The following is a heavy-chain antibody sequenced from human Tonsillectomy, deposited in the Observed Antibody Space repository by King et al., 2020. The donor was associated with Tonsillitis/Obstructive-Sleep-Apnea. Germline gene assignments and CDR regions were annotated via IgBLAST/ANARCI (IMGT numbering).Heavy chain of an antibody. Sequence: QLVQSGAEVKKPGSSVKVSCKASGGTFSSYAISWVRQAPGQGLEWMGGIIPIFGTANYAQKFPGRVTITADESTSTAYMELGSLRSEDTAVYYCASGEWLKYYYYYMDVWGRGTTVTVSS. CDR2: IIPIFGTA. CDR3: ASGEWLKYYYYYMDV. V-gene: IGHV1-69*01. J-gene: IGHJ6*03. D-gene: IGHD3-3*01. CDR1: GGTFSSYA.